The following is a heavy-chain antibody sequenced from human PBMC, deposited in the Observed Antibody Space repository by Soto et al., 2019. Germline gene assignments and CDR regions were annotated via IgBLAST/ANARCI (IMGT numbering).Heavy chain of an antibody. CDR3: ARDLDRYYGWGSYYDY. CDR2: IKQDGSEK. J-gene: IGHJ4*02. CDR1: GFTFSSYW. Sequence: EVQLVESGGGLVQPGGSLRLSCAASGFTFSSYWMSWVRQAPGKGLEWVANIKQDGSEKYYVDSVKGRFTISRDNAKNSLYQQMNSLRAEDTAVYYCARDLDRYYGWGSYYDYWGQGTLVTVSS. D-gene: IGHD3-10*01. V-gene: IGHV3-7*01.